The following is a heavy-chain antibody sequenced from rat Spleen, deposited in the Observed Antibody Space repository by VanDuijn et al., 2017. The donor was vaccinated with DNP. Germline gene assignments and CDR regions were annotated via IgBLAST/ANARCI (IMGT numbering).Heavy chain of an antibody. J-gene: IGHJ4*01. CDR2: ILYDGGRT. CDR3: TTFEGRDA. D-gene: IGHD1-11*01. Sequence: EVQLVESGGGLLQPGRSLKLSCATSGFTFSACNMAWVRQAPKKGLEWVATILYDGGRTYYRNSVKGRFTISRDNAKSTLYLQMDSLRSEDTATYYCTTFEGRDAWGQGTSVTVSS. V-gene: IGHV5S10*01. CDR1: GFTFSACN.